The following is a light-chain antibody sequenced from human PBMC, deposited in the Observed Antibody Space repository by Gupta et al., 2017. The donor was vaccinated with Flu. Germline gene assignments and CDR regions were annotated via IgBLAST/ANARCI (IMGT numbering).Light chain of an antibody. CDR3: QQYYVTPGT. Sequence: DIVMTQSPDALAVSLGERATINCKSSQSLLYSSNNKTYLAWYQLKPGQPPKLLIDWASARGFGVPDRFTGSESGTDFTLAISRVQAEDVALYYCQQYYVTPGTFGQGTKVEIK. V-gene: IGKV4-1*01. CDR2: WAS. CDR1: QSLLYSSNNKTY. J-gene: IGKJ1*01.